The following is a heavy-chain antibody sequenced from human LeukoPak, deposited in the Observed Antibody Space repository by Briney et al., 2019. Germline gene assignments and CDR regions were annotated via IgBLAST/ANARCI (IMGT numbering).Heavy chain of an antibody. Sequence: GASVKVSCKASGYTFTSYAMHWVRQAPGQRLEWMGWINAGNGNTKYSRKFQGRVTITRDTSASTAYMELSSLRSEDTAVYYCAGTRRDYDFWSGYPYWGQGTLVTVSS. V-gene: IGHV1-3*01. J-gene: IGHJ4*02. CDR3: AGTRRDYDFWSGYPY. D-gene: IGHD3-3*01. CDR1: GYTFTSYA. CDR2: INAGNGNT.